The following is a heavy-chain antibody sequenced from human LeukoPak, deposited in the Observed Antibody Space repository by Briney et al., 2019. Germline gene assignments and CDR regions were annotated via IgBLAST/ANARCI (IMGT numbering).Heavy chain of an antibody. D-gene: IGHD6-13*01. CDR1: GYSFTSYW. CDR3: ARATTGIAAAGAIWAFDI. J-gene: IGHJ3*02. CDR2: IYPGDSDT. Sequence: GESLKISCKGSGYSFTSYWIGRVRQMPGKGLKWMGIIYPGDSDTRYSPSFQGQVTISADKSISTAYPQWSSLKASDTAMYYCARATTGIAAAGAIWAFDIWGQGTMVTVSS. V-gene: IGHV5-51*01.